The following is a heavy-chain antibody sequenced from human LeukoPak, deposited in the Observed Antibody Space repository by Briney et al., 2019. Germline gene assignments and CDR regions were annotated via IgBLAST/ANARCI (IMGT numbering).Heavy chain of an antibody. CDR1: GFTFSSYA. CDR3: AILDSSGYCSSTESRDCDY. D-gene: IGHD3-22*01. V-gene: IGHV3-23*01. J-gene: IGHJ4*02. Sequence: GGSLRLSCAASGFTFSSYAMSWVRQAPGKGLEWVSAISGSGGSTYYADSVKGRFTISRDNSKNTLYLQMNSLRAEDTAVYYCAILDSSGYCSSTESRDCDYWAQGTLVSVSS. CDR2: ISGSGGST.